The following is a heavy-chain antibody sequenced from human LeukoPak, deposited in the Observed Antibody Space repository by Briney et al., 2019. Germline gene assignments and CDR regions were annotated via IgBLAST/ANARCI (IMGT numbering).Heavy chain of an antibody. CDR3: ARDKPPAYCGGDCYHNWFDP. CDR2: IYHSGST. V-gene: IGHV4-4*02. J-gene: IGHJ5*02. CDR1: GGSISSSNW. Sequence: SGTLSLTCAVSGGSISSSNWWSWVRQPPGKGLEWIGEIYHSGSTNYNPSLKSRVTISVDKSTNQFSLKLSSVTAADTAVYYCARDKPPAYCGGDCYHNWFDPWGQGTLVTVSS. D-gene: IGHD2-21*01.